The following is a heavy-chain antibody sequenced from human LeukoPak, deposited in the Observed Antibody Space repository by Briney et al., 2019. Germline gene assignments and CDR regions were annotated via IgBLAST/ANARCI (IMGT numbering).Heavy chain of an antibody. Sequence: GGSLRLSCAASGFTFSSYAMSWVRQAPGKGLEWVSAISGSGGSSPYADSVKGRFTISRDNSKNTLYLQMNRLRAEDTAVYYYAKGYCASSTCYARFDTWGQGTLVTVSS. D-gene: IGHD2-2*01. CDR2: ISGSGGSS. V-gene: IGHV3-23*01. J-gene: IGHJ4*02. CDR1: GFTFSSYA. CDR3: AKGYCASSTCYARFDT.